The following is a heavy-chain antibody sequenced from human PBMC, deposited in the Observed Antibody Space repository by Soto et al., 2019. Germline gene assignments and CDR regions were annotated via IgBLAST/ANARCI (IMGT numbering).Heavy chain of an antibody. J-gene: IGHJ4*02. Sequence: EVELVESGGGLVQPGGSQRLSCAATGFMFSSYWMTWVRQAPGKGLEWVANINQNGSERYYVDSVEGRFTISRDNAKNSVFLQMKNLRVEDTAMYYCATDILDFWGQGTLVTVSS. CDR2: INQNGSER. CDR3: ATDILDF. V-gene: IGHV3-7*05. D-gene: IGHD3-9*01. CDR1: GFMFSSYW.